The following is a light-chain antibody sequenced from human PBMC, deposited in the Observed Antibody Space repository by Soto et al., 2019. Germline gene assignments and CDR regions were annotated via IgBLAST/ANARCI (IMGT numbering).Light chain of an antibody. J-gene: IGKJ2*01. V-gene: IGKV1-39*01. CDR2: AAY. CDR3: QQSYSTPPYT. Sequence: DIQMTQSPSSLSTSVGDRVTITCRASQYINNYLNWYQQKPGKAPKRLIFAAYNLQSGVPSRFIGSGSGTDFTRTISSLQPEDFATYYCQQSYSTPPYTFGQGTKL. CDR1: QYINNY.